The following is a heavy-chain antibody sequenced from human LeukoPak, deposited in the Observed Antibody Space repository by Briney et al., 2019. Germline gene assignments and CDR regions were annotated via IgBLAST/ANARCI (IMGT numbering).Heavy chain of an antibody. D-gene: IGHD3-10*01. V-gene: IGHV4-34*01. J-gene: IGHJ4*02. Sequence: PSETLSLTCAVYGGSFSGYYWSWIRQPPGKGLEWIGEINHSGSTNYNPSLKSRVTISVDTSKNQFSLKLSSVTAADTAVYYCARDTGFGWFNYWGQGTLDTVSS. CDR3: ARDTGFGWFNY. CDR1: GGSFSGYY. CDR2: INHSGST.